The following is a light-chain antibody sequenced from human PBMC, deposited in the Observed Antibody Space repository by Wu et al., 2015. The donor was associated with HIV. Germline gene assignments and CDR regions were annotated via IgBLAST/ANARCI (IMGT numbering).Light chain of an antibody. Sequence: DIQMTQSPSSLSASVGDRVTITCRASQGISNSLAWYQYKVGQAPKLLLYTASILESGVPSRFSGSGSGTDYTLTISSLQPEDFATYYCQQYYSTPRTFGQGPRWKSN. V-gene: IGKV1-NL1*01. CDR3: QQYYSTPRT. J-gene: IGKJ1*01. CDR2: TAS. CDR1: QGISNS.